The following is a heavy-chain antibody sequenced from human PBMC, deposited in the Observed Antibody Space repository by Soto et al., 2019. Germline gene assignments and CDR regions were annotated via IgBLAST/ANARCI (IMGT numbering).Heavy chain of an antibody. V-gene: IGHV3-66*01. CDR2: IYSGGST. CDR3: ARDRGMDKDYWYFDL. Sequence: EVQLVESGGGLVQPGGSLRLSCAASGFTVSSNYMSWVRQAPGKGLEWVSGIYSGGSTYYADSVKGRFTISRDNSKNTLYLQMNSLRSEDTAVYYCARDRGMDKDYWYFDLWGRGTLVTVSS. J-gene: IGHJ2*01. D-gene: IGHD2-8*01. CDR1: GFTVSSNY.